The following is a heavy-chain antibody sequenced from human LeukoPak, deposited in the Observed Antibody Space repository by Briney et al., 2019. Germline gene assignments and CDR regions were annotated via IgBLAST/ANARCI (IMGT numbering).Heavy chain of an antibody. Sequence: GGSLRHSCAASGFIFSNYKMNWVRQAPGQGLERISYISSGSSTIYYAGSVRGRFTISRDNAKNSLYLQMNSLTDEDTAVYYCAREPPGDYDTSGYYYAHFDCWGQGTLVTVSS. CDR2: ISSGSSTI. D-gene: IGHD3-22*01. J-gene: IGHJ4*02. CDR3: AREPPGDYDTSGYYYAHFDC. V-gene: IGHV3-48*02. CDR1: GFIFSNYK.